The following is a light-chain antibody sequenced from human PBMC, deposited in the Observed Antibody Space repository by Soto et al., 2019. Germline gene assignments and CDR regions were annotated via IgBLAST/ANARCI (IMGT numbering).Light chain of an antibody. CDR1: QGIRND. CDR3: LQDYNYPGT. CDR2: AAS. Sequence: AIQVTQSPSSLSASVGDRVTITCRASQGIRNDLGWYQQKPGKAPKLLIYAASSLQSGVPSRFSGSGSGTDFTLTISSLQPEDFATYYCLQDYNYPGTVGQVTKVDIK. V-gene: IGKV1-6*01. J-gene: IGKJ1*01.